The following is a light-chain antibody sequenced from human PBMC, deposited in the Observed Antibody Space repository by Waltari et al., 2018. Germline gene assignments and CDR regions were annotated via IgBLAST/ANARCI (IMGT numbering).Light chain of an antibody. CDR3: SSYTSSSTLYV. CDR2: DVS. Sequence: QSALTQPASVSGSPGQSITISCTGPSRDVGGYNYVSWYPQHPGKAPKLMIYDVSKRPSGVSNRFSGSKSGNTASLTISGLQAEDEADYYCSSYTSSSTLYVFGTGTKVTVL. J-gene: IGLJ1*01. V-gene: IGLV2-14*01. CDR1: SRDVGGYNY.